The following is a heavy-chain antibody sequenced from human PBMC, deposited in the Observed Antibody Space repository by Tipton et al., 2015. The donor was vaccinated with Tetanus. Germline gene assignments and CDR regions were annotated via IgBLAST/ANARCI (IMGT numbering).Heavy chain of an antibody. V-gene: IGHV4-39*01. Sequence: TLSLTCTVSGGSISSSSYYWGWIRQPPGKGLEWIGSIYYSGSTYYNPSLKSRVTISVDTSKNQFSLKLSSVTAADTAVYYCARAHVDTAMYFDYWGQGTLVTVSS. D-gene: IGHD5-18*01. CDR2: IYYSGST. CDR3: ARAHVDTAMYFDY. J-gene: IGHJ4*02. CDR1: GGSISSSSYY.